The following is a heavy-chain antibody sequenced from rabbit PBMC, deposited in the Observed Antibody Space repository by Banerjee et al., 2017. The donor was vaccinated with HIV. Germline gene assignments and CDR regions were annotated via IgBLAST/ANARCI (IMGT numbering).Heavy chain of an antibody. CDR1: GVSLNDKDV. Sequence: QQRLVESGGGLVKPGASLTLTCKASGVSLNDKDVMCWVHQAPGKGLEWIACINIVTGKSVYASWAKGRFTISKTSSTTVTLQMTSLTAADTATYFCASDIYGHGGFSLWGQGTLVTVS. V-gene: IGHV1S45*01. J-gene: IGHJ4*01. CDR3: ASDIYGHGGFSL. D-gene: IGHD6-1*01. CDR2: INIVTGKS.